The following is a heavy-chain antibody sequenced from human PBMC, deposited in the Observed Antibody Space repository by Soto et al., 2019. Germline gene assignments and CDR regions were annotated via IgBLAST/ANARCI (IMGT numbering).Heavy chain of an antibody. CDR2: IYYSGST. D-gene: IGHD6-13*01. J-gene: IGHJ5*02. CDR1: DESINSYY. V-gene: IGHV4-59*01. Sequence: PSKNPYLSCTVSDESINSYYWSWIRQPPGKGLEWIGYIYYSGSTNYNPSLKSRVTISVDTSKNQFSLKLSSVTAADTAVYYGAIAQSSSWTAGWFDPGGQGPLLTVS. CDR3: AIAQSSSWTAGWFDP.